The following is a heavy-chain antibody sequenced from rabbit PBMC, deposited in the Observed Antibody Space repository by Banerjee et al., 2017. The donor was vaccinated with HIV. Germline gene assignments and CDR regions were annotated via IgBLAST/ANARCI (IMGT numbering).Heavy chain of an antibody. CDR3: VRTRGGRTYYTRYLRL. CDR1: GFSFSSSYW. D-gene: IGHD8-1*01. CDR2: IDIGGDSK. J-gene: IGHJ6*01. Sequence: QEQLEESGGDLVKPEGSLTLTCTASGFSFSSSYWMSWVRQAPGKGLEWIAYIDIGGDSKYYATWVNGRFSISRENTQNTLYLQLNSLTAADTATYFCVRTRGGRTYYTRYLRLWGPGTLVTVS. V-gene: IGHV1S45*01.